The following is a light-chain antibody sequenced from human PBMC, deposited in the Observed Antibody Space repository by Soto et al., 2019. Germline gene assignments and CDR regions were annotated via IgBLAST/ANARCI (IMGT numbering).Light chain of an antibody. CDR2: AAS. CDR1: QSISTL. V-gene: IGKV1-39*01. CDR3: QQSYSTPRT. Sequence: DIQKTQSPSSLSASVGDRVTITCRASQSISTLLNWYQQKPGKAPKVLIYAASSLYSGVPSRFSGGGSGTDFTLTISSLQPEDFATYYCQQSYSTPRTFGQGTKLEIK. J-gene: IGKJ2*01.